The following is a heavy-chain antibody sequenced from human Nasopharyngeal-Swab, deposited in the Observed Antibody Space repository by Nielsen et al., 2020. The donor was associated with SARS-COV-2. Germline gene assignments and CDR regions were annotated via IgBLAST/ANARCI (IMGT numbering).Heavy chain of an antibody. CDR2: INPNSGGT. V-gene: IGHV1-2*04. D-gene: IGHD6-19*01. CDR3: ACQPSSGWYENWFDP. Sequence: ASVKVSCKASGYTFTGYYMHWVRQAPGQGLEWMGWINPNSGGTNYAQKFQGWVTMTRDTSISTAYMELSRLRSDDTAVYYCACQPSSGWYENWFDPWGQGTLVTVSS. CDR1: GYTFTGYY. J-gene: IGHJ5*02.